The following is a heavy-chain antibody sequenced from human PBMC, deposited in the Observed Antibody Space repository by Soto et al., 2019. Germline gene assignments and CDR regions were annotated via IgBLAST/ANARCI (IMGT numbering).Heavy chain of an antibody. D-gene: IGHD1-20*01. J-gene: IGHJ5*02. CDR1: GGSFSGYY. CDR3: ARGGSLYNWNLFRRFDP. Sequence: SETLSLTCAVYGGSFSGYYWSWIRQPPGKGLEWIGEINYSGSTNYKPSLKSRVTISVDTSKNQFSLKLSSVTAADTAVYYCARGGSLYNWNLFRRFDPWGQGTLVTVSS. V-gene: IGHV4-34*01. CDR2: INYSGST.